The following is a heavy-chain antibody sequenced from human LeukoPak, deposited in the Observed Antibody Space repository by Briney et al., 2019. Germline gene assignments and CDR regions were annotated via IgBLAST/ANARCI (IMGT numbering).Heavy chain of an antibody. D-gene: IGHD3-9*01. J-gene: IGHJ3*02. CDR2: VTGSGSST. CDR3: ARGNYDILTGYHDAFDI. V-gene: IGHV3-23*01. Sequence: GGSLRLSCAASGFTFSSYAMTWVRQAPGKGLEWVSGVTGSGSSTYYADSVKGRFTISRDNSKNTLDLQMNSLRPEDTAVYYCARGNYDILTGYHDAFDIWGQGTMVTVSS. CDR1: GFTFSSYA.